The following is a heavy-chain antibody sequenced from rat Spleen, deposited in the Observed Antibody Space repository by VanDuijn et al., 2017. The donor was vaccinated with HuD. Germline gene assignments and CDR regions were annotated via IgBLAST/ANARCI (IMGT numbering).Heavy chain of an antibody. CDR1: GFSLTRNS. CDR3: TREGLGADYFDY. V-gene: IGHV2-1*01. CDR2: IRSGGTT. J-gene: IGHJ2*01. D-gene: IGHD5-1*01. Sequence: QVQLKESGPGLVQPSETLSLTCTVSGFSLTRNSVHWVRQPPGKGLEWMGMIRSGGTTDYNSALKSRLSISRDTSKTQVFLKMTSLQTEDTAIYYCTREGLGADYFDYWGQGVMVTVSS.